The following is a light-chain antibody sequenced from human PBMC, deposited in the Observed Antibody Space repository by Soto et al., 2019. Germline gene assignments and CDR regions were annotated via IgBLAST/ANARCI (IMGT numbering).Light chain of an antibody. CDR1: QGISSY. V-gene: IGKV1-9*01. J-gene: IGKJ4*01. CDR3: QQLNSYPFIT. Sequence: DIQLTQSPSFLSASVGDRVTITGRASQGISSYLAWYQQKPGKAPKLLIYAASTLQSGVPSRFSVSGSGTEFTLTISSLQPEDFATYYCQQLNSYPFITFGGATKWEIK. CDR2: AAS.